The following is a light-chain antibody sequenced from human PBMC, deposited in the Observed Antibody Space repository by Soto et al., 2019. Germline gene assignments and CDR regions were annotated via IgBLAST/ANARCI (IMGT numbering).Light chain of an antibody. Sequence: VFAGAQRTLQLYPEKRATVSCRASQNVDTKYLAWYQFKPGQAPRIIIFGASGRATGIPDRFSGSGSGTDFTLTFCSLEPEDFAVYYFQQYGSLSWTFGQGTKVDI. J-gene: IGKJ1*01. V-gene: IGKV3-20*01. CDR3: QQYGSLSWT. CDR1: QNVDTKY. CDR2: GAS.